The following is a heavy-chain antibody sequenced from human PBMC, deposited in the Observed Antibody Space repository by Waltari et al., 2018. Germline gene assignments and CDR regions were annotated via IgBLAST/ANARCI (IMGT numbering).Heavy chain of an antibody. CDR1: GYSISSGYY. J-gene: IGHJ5*02. V-gene: IGHV4-38-2*01. CDR3: ASSAGTLYDFWSGYYVWFDP. CDR2: IYHSGST. Sequence: QVQLQESGPGLVKPSETLSLTCAVSGYSISSGYYWCWIRQPPGQGLEWIGSIYHSGSTYYNPSLKSRVTISVDTSKNQFSLKLSSVTAADTAVYYCASSAGTLYDFWSGYYVWFDPWGQGTLVTVSS. D-gene: IGHD3-3*01.